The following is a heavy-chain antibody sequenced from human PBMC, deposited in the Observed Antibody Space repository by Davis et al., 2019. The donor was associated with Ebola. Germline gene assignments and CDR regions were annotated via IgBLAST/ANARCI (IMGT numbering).Heavy chain of an antibody. CDR3: AREGRGIAAAGAEGFDY. CDR2: IIPIFGTT. CDR1: GFTFSSYA. V-gene: IGHV1-69*01. D-gene: IGHD6-13*01. Sequence: KISCAASGFTFSSYAISWVRQAPGQGLEWMGGIIPIFGTTNYAQKFQGRVTITADESTSTAYMELSSLRSEDTAVYYCAREGRGIAAAGAEGFDYWGQGTLVTVSS. J-gene: IGHJ4*02.